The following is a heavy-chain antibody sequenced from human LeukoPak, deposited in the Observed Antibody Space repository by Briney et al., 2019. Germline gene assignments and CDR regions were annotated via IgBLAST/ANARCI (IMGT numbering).Heavy chain of an antibody. J-gene: IGHJ1*01. CDR3: AKDQEYYYDSSGYYNPSRYFQH. CDR2: IKQDGSEK. D-gene: IGHD3-22*01. Sequence: GGSLRLSCAASGFTFSSYWMSWVRQAPGKGLEWVANIKQDGSEKYYVDSVKGRFTISRDNAKNSLYLQMNSLRAEDTAVYYCAKDQEYYYDSSGYYNPSRYFQHWGQGTLVTVSS. V-gene: IGHV3-7*03. CDR1: GFTFSSYW.